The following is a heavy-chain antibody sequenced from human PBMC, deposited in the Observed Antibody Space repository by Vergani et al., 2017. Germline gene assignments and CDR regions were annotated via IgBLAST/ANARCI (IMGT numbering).Heavy chain of an antibody. D-gene: IGHD3-10*01. CDR1: GFTFSSYG. CDR2: ISYDGSNK. CDR3: ARDHGPWEYGSGSPGGMDV. V-gene: IGHV3-30*03. Sequence: QVQLVESGGGVVQPGRSLRLSCAASGFTFSSYGMHWVRQAPGKGLEWVAVISYDGSNKYYADSVKGRFTISRDNSKNTLYLQMNSLRAEDTAVYYCARDHGPWEYGSGSPGGMDVWGQGTTVTVSS. J-gene: IGHJ6*02.